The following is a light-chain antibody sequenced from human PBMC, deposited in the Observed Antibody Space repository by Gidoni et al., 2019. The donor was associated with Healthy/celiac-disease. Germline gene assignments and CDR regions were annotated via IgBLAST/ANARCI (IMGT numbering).Light chain of an antibody. V-gene: IGKV2-28*01. CDR2: LGS. CDR1: QSLLHSNGYNY. Sequence: DIVMTQSPLSLPVTPGEPASISCRYSQSLLHSNGYNYLDWYLQKPGQSPQLMIYLGSNRASGVPDRFSGSGSGTDFTLKISRVEAEDVGVYYCMQALQTPLTVGGGTKVEIK. J-gene: IGKJ4*01. CDR3: MQALQTPLT.